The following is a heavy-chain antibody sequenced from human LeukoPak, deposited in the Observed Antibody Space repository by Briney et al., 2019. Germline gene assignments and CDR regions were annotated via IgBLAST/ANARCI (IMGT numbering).Heavy chain of an antibody. CDR3: AKEGDILTGYYSFDY. CDR2: ISGGGGST. Sequence: GGSLRLSCAASGFTFSSYAMSWVRQAPGKGLEWVSAISGGGGSTYYADSVKGRFTISRDNSKNTLYLQMNSLRAEDTAVYYCAKEGDILTGYYSFDYWGQGTLVTVSS. V-gene: IGHV3-23*01. D-gene: IGHD3-9*01. J-gene: IGHJ4*02. CDR1: GFTFSSYA.